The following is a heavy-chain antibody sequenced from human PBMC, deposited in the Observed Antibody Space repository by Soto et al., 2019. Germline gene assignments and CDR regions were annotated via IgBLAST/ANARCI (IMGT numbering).Heavy chain of an antibody. D-gene: IGHD6-13*01. Sequence: GASVKVSCKTSGYTFTKYGISWVRQAPGQGLEWIGWVSPYNGNTNHAQKFQGRVTMTTDTSTSTAYMELRSLRSDDTAVYYCARDLGQQLVDYWGQGTLVTVS. CDR3: ARDLGQQLVDY. CDR1: GYTFTKYG. J-gene: IGHJ4*02. V-gene: IGHV1-18*04. CDR2: VSPYNGNT.